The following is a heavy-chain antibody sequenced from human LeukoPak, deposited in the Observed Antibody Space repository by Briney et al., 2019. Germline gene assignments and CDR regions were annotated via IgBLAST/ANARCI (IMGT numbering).Heavy chain of an antibody. CDR3: ARLAVAFRLWRYYFDY. Sequence: RRSLRLSCAASGFTFSSYAMHWVRQAPGKGLEWVAVISYDGSNKYYADSVKGRFTISRDNSKNTLYLQMNSLRAEDTAVYYCARLAVAFRLWRYYFDYWGQGTLVTVSS. CDR1: GFTFSSYA. D-gene: IGHD6-19*01. J-gene: IGHJ4*02. V-gene: IGHV3-30*04. CDR2: ISYDGSNK.